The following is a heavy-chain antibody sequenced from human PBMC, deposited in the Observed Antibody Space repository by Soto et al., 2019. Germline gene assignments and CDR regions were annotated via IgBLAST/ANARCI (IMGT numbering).Heavy chain of an antibody. CDR3: ARDRYSPLERERTSRFYYYDAMDV. Sequence: QVQVVQSGAEVKKPGASVKVSCKASGYSFTDYYIHWGRQAPGQGLEWMGWINPNSDDADYPLKVQGGVTMTRATSISTAYLELSGLRSDDTAVYFCARDRYSPLERERTSRFYYYDAMDVWGQGTTVTVSS. J-gene: IGHJ6*02. CDR2: INPNSDDA. D-gene: IGHD2-2*02. CDR1: GYSFTDYY. V-gene: IGHV1-2*02.